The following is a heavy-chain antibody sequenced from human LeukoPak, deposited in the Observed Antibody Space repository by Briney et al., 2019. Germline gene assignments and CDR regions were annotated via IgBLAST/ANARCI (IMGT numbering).Heavy chain of an antibody. CDR3: ARDKILEAAITIDY. D-gene: IGHD2/OR15-2a*01. Sequence: PGGSLRLSCAASGFTFSGYSMNWVRQAPGKGLEWVSSISSSSSYIHYADSVKGRFTISRDNAKNSLYLQMNSLRAEDTAVYYCARDKILEAAITIDYWGQGTLVTVSS. CDR2: ISSSSSYI. V-gene: IGHV3-21*01. CDR1: GFTFSGYS. J-gene: IGHJ4*02.